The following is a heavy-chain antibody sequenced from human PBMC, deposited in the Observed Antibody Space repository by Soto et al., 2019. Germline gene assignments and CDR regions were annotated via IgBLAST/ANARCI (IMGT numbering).Heavy chain of an antibody. D-gene: IGHD3-22*01. CDR2: MTGSGCST. V-gene: IGHV3-23*01. CDR1: GFTFSTDA. Sequence: VAALRPSCAHSGFTFSTDAMSWVRQARWKGLQRVSGMTGSGCSTYYADSVKGRFNISRDNSKNTLYLQMNSLRAEDTAVYYCAKGYSYYYDSSGPFDYWGQGTLLSVSS. J-gene: IGHJ4*02. CDR3: AKGYSYYYDSSGPFDY.